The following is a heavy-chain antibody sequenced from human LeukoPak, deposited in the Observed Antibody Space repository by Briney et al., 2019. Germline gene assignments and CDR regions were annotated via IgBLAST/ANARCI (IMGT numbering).Heavy chain of an antibody. Sequence: SETLSLTCTVSGGSISSHYWSCVRQPPGERLEWSGYIYYSGSNNYKHSLKSRVTISVDTSKNQFSLKLSSVTAADTAVYYCVMSVLESSSSNGASFDYWGQGTLVTVSS. V-gene: IGHV4-59*11. J-gene: IGHJ4*02. CDR2: IYYSGSN. D-gene: IGHD6-6*01. CDR1: GGSISSHY. CDR3: VMSVLESSSSNGASFDY.